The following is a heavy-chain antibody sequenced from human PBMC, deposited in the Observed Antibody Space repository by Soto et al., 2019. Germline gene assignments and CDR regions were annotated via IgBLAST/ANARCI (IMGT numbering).Heavy chain of an antibody. D-gene: IGHD2-15*01. V-gene: IGHV1-18*04. CDR1: GYTFTHYG. CDR2: ISAYNGNT. CDR3: ARDVPGSGVPFWDY. J-gene: IGHJ4*02. Sequence: QIQLVQSGAEMKKPGASVKVSCKPSGYTFTHYGVSWLRQAPGQGLEWMGWISAYNGNTDYAHKFQGRVALTTDTSTSTAYMELRGLSSDDTAVYYCARDVPGSGVPFWDYWGQGTLVTVSS.